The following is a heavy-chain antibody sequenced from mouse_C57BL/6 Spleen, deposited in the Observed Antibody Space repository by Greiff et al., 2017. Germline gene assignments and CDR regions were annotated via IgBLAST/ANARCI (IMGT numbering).Heavy chain of an antibody. D-gene: IGHD1-1*01. CDR2: ISDGGSYT. J-gene: IGHJ2*01. CDR3: AAIYYGY. V-gene: IGHV5-4*03. CDR1: GFTFSSYA. Sequence: EVKVVESGGGLVKPGGSLKLSCAASGFTFSSYAMSWVRQTPEKRLEWVATISDGGSYTYYPDNVKGRFTISRDNAKNNLYLQMSHLKSEDTAMYYCAAIYYGYWGQGTTLTVSS.